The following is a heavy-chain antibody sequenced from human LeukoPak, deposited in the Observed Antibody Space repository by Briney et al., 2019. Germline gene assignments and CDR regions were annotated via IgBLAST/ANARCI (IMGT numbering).Heavy chain of an antibody. J-gene: IGHJ4*02. V-gene: IGHV3-7*01. CDR2: VKQDGSEK. CDR1: GFTFSSYW. Sequence: GGSLRLSCAASGFTFSSYWMSWVRQAPGKGLEWVANVKQDGSEKYYVDSVKGRFTISRDNAKNSLYLQMNSLRAEDTAVYYCARDYPGYSGYDWDRSFDYWGQGTLVTVSS. D-gene: IGHD5-12*01. CDR3: ARDYPGYSGYDWDRSFDY.